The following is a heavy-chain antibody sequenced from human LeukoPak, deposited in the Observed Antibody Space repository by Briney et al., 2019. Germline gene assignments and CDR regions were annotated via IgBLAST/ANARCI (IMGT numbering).Heavy chain of an antibody. J-gene: IGHJ4*02. CDR3: AKDGGIAVAGLFDY. D-gene: IGHD6-19*01. V-gene: IGHV3-23*01. CDR1: GFPFSTYA. Sequence: GGSLRLSCAASGFPFSTYAMSWVRQAPGKGLEWVSGMSGSGGSTYYAGSVKGRFTISRDNSKNTLYLQMNSLRAGDTAVYYCAKDGGIAVAGLFDYWGQGTLVTVSS. CDR2: MSGSGGST.